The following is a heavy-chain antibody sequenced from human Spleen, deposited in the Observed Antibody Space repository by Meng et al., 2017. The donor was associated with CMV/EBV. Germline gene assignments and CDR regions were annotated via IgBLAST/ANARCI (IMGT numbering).Heavy chain of an antibody. CDR2: IVPLLRTP. CDR3: ASAAYMTTQQGWFDT. D-gene: IGHD4-11*01. Sequence: SVKVSCKAYGGNSNSYKFIWVRQAPGQGLEWVGRIVPLLRTPIFAQSFQGRVTITADRSISTTYMELSRLRSEDTAVYYCASAAYMTTQQGWFDTWGQGTLVSVSS. CDR1: GGNSNSYK. J-gene: IGHJ5*02. V-gene: IGHV1-69*08.